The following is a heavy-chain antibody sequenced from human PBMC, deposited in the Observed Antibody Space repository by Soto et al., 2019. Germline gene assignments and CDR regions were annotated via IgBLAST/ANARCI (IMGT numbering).Heavy chain of an antibody. Sequence: EVQLVESGGGLVQPGGSLRLSCAASEFTFDKYYMTWVRQAPGKGPEWVANIKPDGREQYYVDSVKGRFTISRDNANNSLYLQMNSLRAEDTAVYFCARGNWNYYYGFDVWGQGTTVTVSS. CDR2: IKPDGREQ. CDR1: EFTFDKYY. D-gene: IGHD1-20*01. CDR3: ARGNWNYYYGFDV. V-gene: IGHV3-7*01. J-gene: IGHJ6*02.